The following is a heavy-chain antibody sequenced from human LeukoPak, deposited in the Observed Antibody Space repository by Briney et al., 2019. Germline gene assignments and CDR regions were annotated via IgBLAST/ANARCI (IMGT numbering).Heavy chain of an antibody. CDR3: AKSIGAVGDY. Sequence: GGSLRLSCAASGFTFSSYAMSWVRQAPGKGLEWVSAISGSGGSAYYADSVKGRFTISRDNSKNTLYLQMNSLRPEGTAVYFCAKSIGAVGDYWGQGTLVTVSS. V-gene: IGHV3-23*01. CDR1: GFTFSSYA. D-gene: IGHD6-6*01. CDR2: ISGSGGSA. J-gene: IGHJ4*02.